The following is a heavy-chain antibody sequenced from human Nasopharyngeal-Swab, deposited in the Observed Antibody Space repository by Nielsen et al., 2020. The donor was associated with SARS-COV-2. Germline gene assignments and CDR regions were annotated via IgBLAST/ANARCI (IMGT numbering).Heavy chain of an antibody. J-gene: IGHJ4*02. CDR2: IKQDGSEK. CDR3: ARPTYGGYVIYFDY. Sequence: GESLKISCAASGFTFSSYWMNWVRQAPGKGLEWVANIKQDGSEKNYVDSVKGRFTISRDNSKNTLYLQMDSLRAEDTAVYYCARPTYGGYVIYFDYWGQGTLVTVSS. D-gene: IGHD5-12*01. CDR1: GFTFSSYW. V-gene: IGHV3-7*01.